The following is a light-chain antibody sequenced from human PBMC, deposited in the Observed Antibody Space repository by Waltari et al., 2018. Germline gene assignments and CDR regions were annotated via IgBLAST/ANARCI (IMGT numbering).Light chain of an antibody. Sequence: AIRITQSPSSLSASTGDRVTITCRASQNISTYFAWYQQRPGQAPKPRIYTTSTLQSGVPSRFSGSGSGTDFALTISCLQAEDFAIYYCQQYYTYPLTFGGGT. CDR2: TTS. CDR1: QNISTY. V-gene: IGKV1-8*01. CDR3: QQYYTYPLT. J-gene: IGKJ4*01.